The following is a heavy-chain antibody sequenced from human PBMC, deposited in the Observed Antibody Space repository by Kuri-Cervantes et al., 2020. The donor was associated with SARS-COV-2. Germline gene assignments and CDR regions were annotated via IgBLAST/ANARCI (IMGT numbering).Heavy chain of an antibody. D-gene: IGHD6-13*01. CDR1: GGSFSGYY. J-gene: IGHJ4*02. V-gene: IGHV4-34*01. CDR2: INHSGST. Sequence: SETLSLTCAVYGGSFSGYYWSWIRQPPGKGLEWIGEINHSGSTNYNPSLKSRVTISVDTSKNQFSLKLSSATAADTAVYYCARDIAVASGYYFDYWGQGTLVTVSS. CDR3: ARDIAVASGYYFDY.